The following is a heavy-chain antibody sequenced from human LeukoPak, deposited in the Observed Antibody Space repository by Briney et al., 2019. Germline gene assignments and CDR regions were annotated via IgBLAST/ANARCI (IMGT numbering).Heavy chain of an antibody. Sequence: GGSLSLSCAASGFTFSDYYMSWIRQAPGKGLEWVSYISSSGSTIYYADSVKGRFTISRDNAKSSLYLQMNSLRAEDTAVYYCARELATIFEDYWGQGTLVTVSS. D-gene: IGHD3-3*01. V-gene: IGHV3-11*01. CDR2: ISSSGSTI. CDR1: GFTFSDYY. J-gene: IGHJ4*02. CDR3: ARELATIFEDY.